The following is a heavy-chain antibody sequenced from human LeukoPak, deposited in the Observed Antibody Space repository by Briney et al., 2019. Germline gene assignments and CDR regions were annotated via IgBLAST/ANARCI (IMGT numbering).Heavy chain of an antibody. Sequence: GGSLRLSCAASGFTFRSYDMHWVRQAPGKGLQWVAVISYDGSNKYYADSVKGRFTISRDNSKNTLYLQMNSLRAEDTAVYYCVTSEDRVDYWGQGTLVTVSS. CDR1: GFTFRSYD. V-gene: IGHV3-30-3*01. D-gene: IGHD1-14*01. CDR2: ISYDGSNK. J-gene: IGHJ4*02. CDR3: VTSEDRVDY.